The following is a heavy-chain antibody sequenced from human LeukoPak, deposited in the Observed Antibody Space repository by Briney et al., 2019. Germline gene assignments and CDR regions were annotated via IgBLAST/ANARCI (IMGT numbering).Heavy chain of an antibody. J-gene: IGHJ4*02. Sequence: GGSLRLSCAASGFTFSSYAMSWVRQAPGKGLEWVLAISGSGGSTYYADSVKGRFTISRDNSKNTLYLQMNSLRAEDTAVYYCAKRGGYSSGWYYFDYWGQGTLVTVSS. CDR3: AKRGGYSSGWYYFDY. V-gene: IGHV3-23*01. CDR1: GFTFSSYA. D-gene: IGHD6-19*01. CDR2: ISGSGGST.